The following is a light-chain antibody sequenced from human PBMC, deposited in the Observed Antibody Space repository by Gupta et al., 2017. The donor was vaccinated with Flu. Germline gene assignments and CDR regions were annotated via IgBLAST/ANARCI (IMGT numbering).Light chain of an antibody. V-gene: IGKV3-15*01. J-gene: IGKJ4*01. CDR3: HQYKSWSPRT. CDR1: QSISDN. CDR2: GAL. Sequence: IVMTQSPATLSVSPGETATLSCRSSQSISDNLAWYHQKPGQPPRLLIYGALTRAPGTPARFGGSGSGTDFTLTISGLQSEDSALYYCHQYKSWSPRTFGGGTKVEIK.